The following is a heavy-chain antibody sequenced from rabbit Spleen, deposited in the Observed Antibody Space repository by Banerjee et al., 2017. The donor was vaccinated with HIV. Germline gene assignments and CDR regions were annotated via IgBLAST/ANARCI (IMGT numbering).Heavy chain of an antibody. CDR1: GFSLSSSYY. CDR2: IDGGSSGST. V-gene: IGHV1S40*01. CDR3: SRDTGTSFSTYVMDL. Sequence: QSLEEYGGDLVKPGASLTLTCKAYGFSLSSSYYIYWVRQAPGKGLEWIACIDGGSSGSTYYASWAIGRFTISNTSSTTVTLQMTSLTSADTAAYFCSRDTGTSFSTYVMDLWGQGTLVPVS. D-gene: IGHD8-1*01. J-gene: IGHJ3*01.